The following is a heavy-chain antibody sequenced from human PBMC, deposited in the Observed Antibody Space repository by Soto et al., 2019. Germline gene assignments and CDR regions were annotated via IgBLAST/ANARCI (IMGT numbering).Heavy chain of an antibody. CDR1: GGTFSIYA. CDR3: ARSYGSGSSRYYYGMDV. V-gene: IGHV1-69*13. CDR2: IIPIFGTA. D-gene: IGHD3-10*01. J-gene: IGHJ6*02. Sequence: SVKVSCKASGGTFSIYAISWVLRSPLRWLEWMGGIIPIFGTANYAQKFQGRVTITADESTSTAYMELSSLRSEDTAVYYCARSYGSGSSRYYYGMDVWGQGTTVTVSS.